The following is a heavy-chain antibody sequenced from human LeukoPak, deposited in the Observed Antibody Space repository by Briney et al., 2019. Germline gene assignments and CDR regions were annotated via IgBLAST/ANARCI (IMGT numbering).Heavy chain of an antibody. CDR2: IYTSGST. CDR3: ARDSTYYYDSSGYYGDAFDI. D-gene: IGHD3-22*01. Sequence: SETLSFTCTVSGGSISSGSYYWSWIRQPAGKGLEWIGRIYTSGSTNYNPSLKSRVTISVDTSKNQFSLKLSSVTAADPAVYYCARDSTYYYDSSGYYGDAFDIWGQGTMVTVSS. J-gene: IGHJ3*02. V-gene: IGHV4-61*02. CDR1: GGSISSGSYY.